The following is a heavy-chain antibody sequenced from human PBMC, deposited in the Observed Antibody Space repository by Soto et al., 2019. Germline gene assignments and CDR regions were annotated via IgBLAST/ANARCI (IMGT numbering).Heavy chain of an antibody. CDR2: IYPGDSDT. Sequence: GESLKISCKGSGYSLTSYWIGWVRQMPGKGLEWMGIIYPGDSDTRYSPSFQGQVTISADKSISTAYLQWSSLKASDTAMYYCAMSSVERYYDSSVYYELGTPGYYDYGMDVWGQGTTVTVSS. CDR1: GYSLTSYW. J-gene: IGHJ6*02. V-gene: IGHV5-51*01. D-gene: IGHD3-22*01. CDR3: AMSSVERYYDSSVYYELGTPGYYDYGMDV.